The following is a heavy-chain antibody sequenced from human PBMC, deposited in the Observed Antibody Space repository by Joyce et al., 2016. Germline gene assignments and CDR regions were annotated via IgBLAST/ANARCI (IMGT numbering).Heavy chain of an antibody. CDR2: MRSSGGST. CDR3: AKRLFDTATVPGYYFYYGMDV. CDR1: GFNLISYA. J-gene: IGHJ6*02. Sequence: EMQLLESGGGLVQHGGSLRLSCAGSGFNLISYAMTWVRHAPGKGWEWVSSMRSSGGSTYYADSVKGRFTVSRDNAKNTLYLQMNSLRAEDTAVYYCAKRLFDTATVPGYYFYYGMDVWGQGTTVTVSS. D-gene: IGHD5-18*01. V-gene: IGHV3-23*01.